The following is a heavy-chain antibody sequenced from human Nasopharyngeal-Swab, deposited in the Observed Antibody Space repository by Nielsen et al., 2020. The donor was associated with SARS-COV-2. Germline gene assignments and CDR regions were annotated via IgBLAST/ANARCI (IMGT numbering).Heavy chain of an antibody. CDR1: GYTLTSYG. D-gene: IGHD2-21*02. Sequence: ASVKVSCKASGYTLTSYGISWVRQAPGQGLEWMGWISAYNGNTNYAQKLQGRVTMTTDTSTSTAYMELRNLRSDDTAVYYCARLYCGGDCSYYYYYGMDVWGQGTTVTVSS. J-gene: IGHJ6*02. CDR2: ISAYNGNT. CDR3: ARLYCGGDCSYYYYYGMDV. V-gene: IGHV1-18*01.